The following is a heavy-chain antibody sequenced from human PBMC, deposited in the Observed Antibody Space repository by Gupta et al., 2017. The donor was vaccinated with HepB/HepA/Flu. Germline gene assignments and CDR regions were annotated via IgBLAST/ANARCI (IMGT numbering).Heavy chain of an antibody. D-gene: IGHD3-22*01. CDR3: ARDADDRLYYYDTSGYYANY. V-gene: IGHV3-30-3*01. Sequence: QVQLVESGGGVVQPGRSLRLSCAASGFTFSNYAMHWVRQAPGKGLDWVSLISYDGSNTYYADSVKGRFTISRDNSKNTLYLQMNSLRAEDTAVYYCARDADDRLYYYDTSGYYANYWGQGTLVTVSS. CDR2: ISYDGSNT. J-gene: IGHJ4*02. CDR1: GFTFSNYA.